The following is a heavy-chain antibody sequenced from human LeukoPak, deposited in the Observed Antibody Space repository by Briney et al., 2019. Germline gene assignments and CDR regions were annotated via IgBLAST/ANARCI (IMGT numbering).Heavy chain of an antibody. CDR3: VRDRPTVRGSGEGYYYNGMDV. CDR1: GFTFSDHY. V-gene: IGHV3-72*01. D-gene: IGHD3-10*01. J-gene: IGHJ6*02. Sequence: PGGSLRLSCAASGFTFSDHYMDWVRQAPGKGLEWIGRIRNKGNSYSTQYVASAKGRFTISRDDSKNSLYLQMNSLQTEDTAVYYCVRDRPTVRGSGEGYYYNGMDVWGQGTTVTVSS. CDR2: IRNKGNSYST.